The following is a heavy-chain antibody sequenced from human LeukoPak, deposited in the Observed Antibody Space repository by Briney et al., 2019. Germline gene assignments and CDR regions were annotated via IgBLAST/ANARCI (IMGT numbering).Heavy chain of an antibody. J-gene: IGHJ3*02. CDR3: ARDMYGEEVFDI. Sequence: GGSLRLSCAASGFTFSSYAMSWVRQAPGKGLEWVSAISGSGSSTYYADSVKGRFTISRDNSKNTLYLQMNSLRAEDTALYYCARDMYGEEVFDIWGQGTIVTVSS. CDR2: ISGSGSST. D-gene: IGHD2-8*01. CDR1: GFTFSSYA. V-gene: IGHV3-23*01.